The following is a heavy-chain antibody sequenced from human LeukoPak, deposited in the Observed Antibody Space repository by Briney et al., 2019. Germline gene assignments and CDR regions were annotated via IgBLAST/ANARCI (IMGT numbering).Heavy chain of an antibody. V-gene: IGHV1-18*01. D-gene: IGHD2-2*01. Sequence: ASVKVSCKASGYTFSSYGISWVRQAPGQGLEWMGWISDYNGNTNYAQRLQGRVTMTTDTSTSTAYMELRSLRSGDTAVYYCARSLRGVPAAPFDYWGQGTLVTVSS. CDR1: GYTFSSYG. CDR3: ARSLRGVPAAPFDY. CDR2: ISDYNGNT. J-gene: IGHJ4*02.